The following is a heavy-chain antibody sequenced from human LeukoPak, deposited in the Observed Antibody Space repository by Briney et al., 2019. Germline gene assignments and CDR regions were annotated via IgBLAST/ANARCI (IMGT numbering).Heavy chain of an antibody. V-gene: IGHV1-8*01. Sequence: ASVKVSCKASGYTFTSYDINWVRQATGQGLEWMGWMNPNSGNTGYAQKFQGRVTMTRNTSISTAYMELSSLRSEDTAVYYCATDPRYSGYDFPLGGDYWGQGTLVTVSS. CDR2: MNPNSGNT. D-gene: IGHD5-12*01. CDR1: GYTFTSYD. J-gene: IGHJ4*02. CDR3: ATDPRYSGYDFPLGGDY.